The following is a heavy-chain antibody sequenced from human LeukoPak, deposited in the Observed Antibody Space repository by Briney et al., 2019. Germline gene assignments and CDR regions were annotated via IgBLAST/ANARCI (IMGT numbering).Heavy chain of an antibody. CDR3: ASGYCSSTSCPAFDY. V-gene: IGHV3-66*01. D-gene: IGHD2-2*03. CDR2: IYSGGST. J-gene: IGHJ4*02. CDR1: GFTVSSNY. Sequence: PGGSLRLSCAASGFTVSSNYMSWVPEALGKGRGGGSVIYSGGSTYYADSVKGRFTISRDNSKNTLYLQMNSLRAEDTAVYYCASGYCSSTSCPAFDYWGQGTLVTVSS.